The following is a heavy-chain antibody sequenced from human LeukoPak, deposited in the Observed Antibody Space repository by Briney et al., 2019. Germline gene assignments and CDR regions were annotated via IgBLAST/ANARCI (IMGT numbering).Heavy chain of an antibody. CDR1: GFTFSSYA. CDR2: ISYDGSNK. D-gene: IGHD3-9*01. J-gene: IGHJ4*02. CDR3: ARDGGGGYYDILTGYYSGERYYFDY. Sequence: GGSPRLSCAASGFTFSSYAMHWVRQAPGKGLEWVAVISYDGSNKYYADSVKGRFTISRDNSKNTLYLQMNSLRAEDTAVYYCARDGGGGYYDILTGYYSGERYYFDYWGQGTLVTVPS. V-gene: IGHV3-30*04.